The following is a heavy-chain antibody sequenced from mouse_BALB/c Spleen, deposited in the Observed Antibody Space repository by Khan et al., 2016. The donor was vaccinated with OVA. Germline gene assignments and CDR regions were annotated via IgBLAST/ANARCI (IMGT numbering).Heavy chain of an antibody. CDR2: IYPRSGSI. D-gene: IGHD1-1*01. J-gene: IGHJ3*01. V-gene: IGHV1-77*01. CDR1: GYSFTDYI. CDR3: ARSDYGSSYPGFVY. Sequence: QVQLKQSGPELVKPGASVKMSCKASGYSFTDYIISWVKRRTGQGLQWIGEIYPRSGSIYSNEKFKGKATLTADKSSHTAYMQRSSLTSEDSAVYFCARSDYGSSYPGFVYWGQGTLVTVSA.